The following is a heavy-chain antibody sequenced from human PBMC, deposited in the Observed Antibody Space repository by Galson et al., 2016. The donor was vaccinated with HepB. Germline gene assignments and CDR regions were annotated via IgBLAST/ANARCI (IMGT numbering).Heavy chain of an antibody. CDR2: TYYRSKWYN. CDR1: GDSVSSDSGA. CDR3: TRSHTNWGSTWYFDL. V-gene: IGHV6-1*01. D-gene: IGHD7-27*01. Sequence: CAISGDSVSSDSGAWSWIRQSPSRGLEWLGRTYYRSKWYNDYAESVKSRITINPDTSRNQFSLQLSSVTPEDTAVYYCTRSHTNWGSTWYFDLWGQGTLVTVSA. J-gene: IGHJ2*01.